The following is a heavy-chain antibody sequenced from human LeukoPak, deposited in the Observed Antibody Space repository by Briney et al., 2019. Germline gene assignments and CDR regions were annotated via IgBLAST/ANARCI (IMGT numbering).Heavy chain of an antibody. Sequence: GGSLRLSCAASAFSLNAYNMNWVRQAPGKGLVWVSRIKGDGSSTSYADSVKGRLTISRDNAKNTLYLQMNSLRGEDTAVYYCAMGIANSYGKDYWGQGTLVTVSS. V-gene: IGHV3-74*01. CDR2: IKGDGSST. CDR3: AMGIANSYGKDY. D-gene: IGHD2-21*01. J-gene: IGHJ4*02. CDR1: AFSLNAYN.